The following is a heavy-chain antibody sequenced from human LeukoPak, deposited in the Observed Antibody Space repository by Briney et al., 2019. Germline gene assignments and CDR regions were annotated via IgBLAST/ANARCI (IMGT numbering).Heavy chain of an antibody. Sequence: SETLSLTCTVSGGSISSYYWSWIRQPPGKGLEWIGYIYYSGSTNYNPSLKSRVTISVDTSKNQFSLKLSSVTAADTAVYYCARGRSPREIVEDYWGQGTLVTVSS. CDR2: IYYSGST. V-gene: IGHV4-59*01. CDR3: ARGRSPREIVEDY. J-gene: IGHJ4*02. D-gene: IGHD3-22*01. CDR1: GGSISSYY.